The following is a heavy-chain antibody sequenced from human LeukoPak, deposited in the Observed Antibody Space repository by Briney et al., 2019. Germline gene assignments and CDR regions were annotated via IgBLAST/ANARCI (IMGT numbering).Heavy chain of an antibody. CDR2: ISSSGSTI. Sequence: GGSLRLSCAASGFTFSSYYMNWVRQAPGKGLEWVSYISSSGSTIYYADSVKGRFTISRDNAKNSLYLQMNSLRAEDTAVYYCATYGSGSYFGYYYYYYMDVWGKGTTVTISS. D-gene: IGHD3-10*01. CDR3: ATYGSGSYFGYYYYYYMDV. CDR1: GFTFSSYY. V-gene: IGHV3-48*03. J-gene: IGHJ6*03.